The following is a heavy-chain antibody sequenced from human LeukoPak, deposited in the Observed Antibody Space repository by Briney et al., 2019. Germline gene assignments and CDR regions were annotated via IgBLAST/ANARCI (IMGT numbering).Heavy chain of an antibody. D-gene: IGHD4-11*01. J-gene: IGHJ4*02. CDR2: ISSISSTI. CDR3: ASEFGPADEYSNESDY. V-gene: IGHV3-48*02. Sequence: GGSLRLSCAASGFTFSSYSMNWVRQAPGKGLEWVSYISSISSTIYYADSVKGRFTISRDNAKNSMYLQMNSLRDEDTAVYYCASEFGPADEYSNESDYWGQGTLVTVSS. CDR1: GFTFSSYS.